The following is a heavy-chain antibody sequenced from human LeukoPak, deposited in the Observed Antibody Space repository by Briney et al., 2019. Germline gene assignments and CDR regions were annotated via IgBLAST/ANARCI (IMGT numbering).Heavy chain of an antibody. D-gene: IGHD3-22*01. Sequence: GGSLRLSCAASGFTFSSYWMHWVRQAPGKGLVWVSRINSDGSSTSYADSVKGRFTNSRDNAKNTLYLQMNSLRAEDTAVYYCARTSFLDSSGYYIDYWGQGTLVTVSS. CDR3: ARTSFLDSSGYYIDY. V-gene: IGHV3-74*01. CDR1: GFTFSSYW. CDR2: INSDGSST. J-gene: IGHJ4*02.